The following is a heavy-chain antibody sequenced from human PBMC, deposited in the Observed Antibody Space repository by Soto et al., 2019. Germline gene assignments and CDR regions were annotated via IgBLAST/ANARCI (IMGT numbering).Heavy chain of an antibody. D-gene: IGHD3-10*01. CDR3: AREELPDLNHYYYAMDV. CDR1: GFSFRTYD. Sequence: QVQLVESGGGVVQPGRSLRLSCAASGFSFRTYDMHWVRQAPGEGLEWVAVISYDGAKKYYANSVKGRFTISRDNSKNTLFVQMNSLRAEDTAVYYCAREELPDLNHYYYAMDVWGQGTTVTVS. CDR2: ISYDGAKK. V-gene: IGHV3-30-3*01. J-gene: IGHJ6*02.